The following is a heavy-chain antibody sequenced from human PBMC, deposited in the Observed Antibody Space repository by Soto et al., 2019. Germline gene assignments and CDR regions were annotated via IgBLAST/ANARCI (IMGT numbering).Heavy chain of an antibody. CDR3: AGSPLLWSCYYSAANYFDY. D-gene: IGHD3-3*01. J-gene: IGHJ4*02. Sequence: SETLSLTCTVSGGSISSGDYYWSWIRQPPGKGLEWIGYIYYSGSTYYNPSLKSRVTISVDTSKNQFSLKLSSVTAADTAVYYCAGSPLLWSCYYSAANYFDYWGQGTLVTVSS. CDR2: IYYSGST. V-gene: IGHV4-30-4*01. CDR1: GGSISSGDYY.